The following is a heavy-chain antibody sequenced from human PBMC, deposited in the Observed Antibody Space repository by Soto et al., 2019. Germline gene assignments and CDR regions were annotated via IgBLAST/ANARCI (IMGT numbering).Heavy chain of an antibody. CDR1: GFTFRTNA. J-gene: IGHJ4*02. V-gene: IGHV3-30*18. Sequence: QVQLVESGGGVVQPGRSLRLSCAASGFTFRTNAMHWVRQAPGKGLEWVAVISYDGSNKYYADSVKGRLTISRDNSKNTLYLQMNSLRAEDTAVYYCAKDRVESVVGEVDYWGQGTLVTVSS. CDR2: ISYDGSNK. D-gene: IGHD2-15*01. CDR3: AKDRVESVVGEVDY.